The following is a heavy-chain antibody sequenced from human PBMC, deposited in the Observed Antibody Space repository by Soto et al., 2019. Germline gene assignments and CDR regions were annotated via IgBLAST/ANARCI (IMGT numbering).Heavy chain of an antibody. V-gene: IGHV4-59*08. CDR3: ARQLYSSGFFGRGNYYFDY. CDR2: IYYSGST. CDR1: GGSISSYY. D-gene: IGHD6-19*01. J-gene: IGHJ4*02. Sequence: SETLSLTCTVSGGSISSYYWSWIRQPPGKGLEWIGYIYYSGSTNYNPSLKSRVTISVDTSKNQFSLQLNSVTPEDTAVYYCARQLYSSGFFGRGNYYFDYWGQGTLVTVSS.